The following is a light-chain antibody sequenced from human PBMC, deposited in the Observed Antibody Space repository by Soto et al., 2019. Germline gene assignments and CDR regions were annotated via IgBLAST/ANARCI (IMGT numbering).Light chain of an antibody. CDR1: TLPKKY. CDR2: EDN. V-gene: IGLV3-10*01. Sequence: SYELTQPPSVSVSPGQTARITCSGDTLPKKYAFWYQQKSGQAPVLVIYEDNKRPSGIPERFSGSSSGTRATLTISGAQVEDEADYYCYSTDSSGNHRVFGGGTKLTVL. J-gene: IGLJ3*02. CDR3: YSTDSSGNHRV.